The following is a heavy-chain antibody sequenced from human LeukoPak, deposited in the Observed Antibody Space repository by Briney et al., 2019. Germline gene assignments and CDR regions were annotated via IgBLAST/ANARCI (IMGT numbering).Heavy chain of an antibody. D-gene: IGHD3-9*01. CDR1: GFTFSSHS. V-gene: IGHV3-21*01. J-gene: IGHJ4*02. CDR3: ARDQSDILPPYYYDY. CDR2: ISSSSSYI. Sequence: GGSLRLSCAASGFTFSSHSLNWVRQAPGKGLEWVSSISSSSSYIYYADSVKGRFTISRDNAKNSLYLQLNSLRAEDTAVYYCARDQSDILPPYYYDYWGQGTLVTVSS.